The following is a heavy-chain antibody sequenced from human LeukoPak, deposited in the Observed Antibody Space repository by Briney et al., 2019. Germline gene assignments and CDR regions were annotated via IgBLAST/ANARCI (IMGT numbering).Heavy chain of an antibody. CDR3: ASDYYGSGSSANWFDP. V-gene: IGHV1-18*01. CDR2: ISAYNGNT. D-gene: IGHD3-10*01. CDR1: GYTFTSYG. J-gene: IGHJ5*02. Sequence: ASVKVSCKASGYTFTSYGISWVRQAPGQGLEWMGWISAYNGNTNYAQKLQCRVTMTTDTSTSTAYMELRDLRSDDTAVYYCASDYYGSGSSANWFDPWGQGTLVTVSS.